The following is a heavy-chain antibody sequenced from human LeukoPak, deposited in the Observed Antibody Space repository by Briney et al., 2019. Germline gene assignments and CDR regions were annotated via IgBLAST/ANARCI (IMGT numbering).Heavy chain of an antibody. CDR3: ARTTTTFDD. J-gene: IGHJ4*02. D-gene: IGHD4-17*01. CDR1: GGSINSYY. Sequence: SETLSLTCTVSGGSINSYYWSWIRQPPGKGLEWIGYISYSGTTNYSPSLNSRVTISLDTSKNQFSLKLTPVTAADTAVYYCARTTTTFDDWGQGTLVTVSS. V-gene: IGHV4-59*01. CDR2: ISYSGTT.